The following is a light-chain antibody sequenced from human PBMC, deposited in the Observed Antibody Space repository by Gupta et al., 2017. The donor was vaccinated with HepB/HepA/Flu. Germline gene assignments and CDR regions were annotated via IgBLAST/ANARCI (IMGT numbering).Light chain of an antibody. CDR2: CNN. CDR1: SSNIGSNY. V-gene: IGLV1-47*02. J-gene: IGLJ2*01. Sequence: QSLLTQPPSISGTPAQRVTLSCSGSSSNIGSNYVYWYHHLPATAPPIIMVCNNQRPSAVPHRCSCATDCDSASPVTSGRRYEDEADDYYSTSDDSIRGRGVFGGGTKLTVL. CDR3: STSDDSIRGRGV.